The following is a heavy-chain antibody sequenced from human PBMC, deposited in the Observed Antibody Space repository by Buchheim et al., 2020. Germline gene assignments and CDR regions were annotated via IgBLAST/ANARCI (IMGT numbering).Heavy chain of an antibody. J-gene: IGHJ4*02. CDR2: IWPDGSNK. CDR1: GFIFSSYG. V-gene: IGHV3-33*01. Sequence: QVQLVESGGGVVQPGRSLSLSCEASGFIFSSYGMHWVRQAPGKGLEWVALIWPDGSNKYYADSVKGRLTISRDNSNNMLYLQMTSLRADGTAVYYCVRVFDTYYFDLWGQGTL. CDR3: VRVFDTYYFDL.